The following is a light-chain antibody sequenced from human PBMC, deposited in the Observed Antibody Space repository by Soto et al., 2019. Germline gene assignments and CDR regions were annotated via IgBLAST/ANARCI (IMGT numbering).Light chain of an antibody. J-gene: IGKJ3*01. Sequence: EIVLTQSPATLSLSPGERATLSCRASQSVSSYLAWYQQKPGQAPSLLIYDASNRATGIPARFSGSGSGTDFTLTISSLEPEDFAVYYCQQRSNWSLFTFGPGTKVDIK. CDR2: DAS. CDR1: QSVSSY. CDR3: QQRSNWSLFT. V-gene: IGKV3-11*01.